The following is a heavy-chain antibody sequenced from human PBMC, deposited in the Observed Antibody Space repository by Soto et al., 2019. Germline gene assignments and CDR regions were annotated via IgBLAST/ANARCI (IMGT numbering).Heavy chain of an antibody. V-gene: IGHV1-2*04. J-gene: IGHJ6*02. CDR1: GYTFTGYY. CDR3: ARDGFGFYYYGMDV. D-gene: IGHD3-16*01. Sequence: ASVKVSCKASGYTFTGYYMHWVRQAPGQGLEWMGWINPNSGGTNYAQKFQGWVTMTRDTSISTAYMELSRLRSDDTAVYYCARDGFGFYYYGMDVWGQGTTVTVSS. CDR2: INPNSGGT.